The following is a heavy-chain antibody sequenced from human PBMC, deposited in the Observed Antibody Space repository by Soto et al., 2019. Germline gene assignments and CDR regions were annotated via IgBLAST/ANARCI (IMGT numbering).Heavy chain of an antibody. D-gene: IGHD3-22*01. CDR2: TSYRSKWYN. CDR3: ACTDRSGFGFYY. V-gene: IGHV6-1*01. J-gene: IGHJ4*02. CDR1: GDSVSSNSAA. Sequence: SQTLSLTCDIYGDSVSSNSAAWNWIRQSPSRGLEWLGRTSYRSKWYNDYAVSVKSRITINPDTSKNQFSLQLNSVTPEDTALYYCACTDRSGFGFYYLARGALLTVSS.